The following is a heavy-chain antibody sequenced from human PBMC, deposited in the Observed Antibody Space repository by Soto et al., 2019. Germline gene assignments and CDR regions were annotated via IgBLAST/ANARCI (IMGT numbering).Heavy chain of an antibody. J-gene: IGHJ4*02. Sequence: GGSLRLSCAASGFTFSSYGMHWVRQAPGKGLEWVAVISYDGSNKYYADSVKGRFTISRDNSKNTLYLQMNSLRAEDTAVYYCAKDLRGSYRLCPFDYWGQGTLVTVSS. CDR2: ISYDGSNK. D-gene: IGHD3-16*02. V-gene: IGHV3-30*18. CDR1: GFTFSSYG. CDR3: AKDLRGSYRLCPFDY.